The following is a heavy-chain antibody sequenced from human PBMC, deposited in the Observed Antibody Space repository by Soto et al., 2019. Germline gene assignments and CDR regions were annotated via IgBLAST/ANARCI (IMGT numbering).Heavy chain of an antibody. D-gene: IGHD3-3*01. CDR2: ISAYNGNT. Sequence: ASVKVSCKASGYTFTSYGISWVRQAPGQGLEWMGWISAYNGNTNYAQKLQGRVTMTTDTSTSTAYMELRSLRSDDTAVYYCAREYDCWRGSGAFDIWGQGTMVTVSS. V-gene: IGHV1-18*01. CDR1: GYTFTSYG. J-gene: IGHJ3*02. CDR3: AREYDCWRGSGAFDI.